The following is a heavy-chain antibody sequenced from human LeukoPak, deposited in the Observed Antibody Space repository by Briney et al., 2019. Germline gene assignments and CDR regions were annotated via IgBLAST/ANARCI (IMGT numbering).Heavy chain of an antibody. V-gene: IGHV4-59*12. Sequence: SETLSLTCTVSGGSISSYYWSWIRQPPGKGLEWIGYIYYSGSTNYNPSLKSRVTISVDTSKNQFSLKLSSVTAADTAVYYCASRGKSYCSSTSCYRGDAFDIWGQGTMVTVSS. CDR3: ASRGKSYCSSTSCYRGDAFDI. CDR2: IYYSGST. D-gene: IGHD2-2*01. CDR1: GGSISSYY. J-gene: IGHJ3*02.